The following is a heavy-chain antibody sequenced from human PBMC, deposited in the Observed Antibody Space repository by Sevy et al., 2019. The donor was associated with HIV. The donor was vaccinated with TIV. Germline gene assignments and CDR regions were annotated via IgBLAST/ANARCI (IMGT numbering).Heavy chain of an antibody. CDR2: ISSGSTYT. Sequence: GGSVRLSCAASGFTFSDYYMSWIRQAPGKGLEWVSDISSGSTYTKYADSVKGRFTISRDNAKNSLYLQMNSLRVEDTAIYYCARDRRNYAGQYFDYWGQGTLVTVSS. D-gene: IGHD1-7*01. J-gene: IGHJ4*02. CDR3: ARDRRNYAGQYFDY. V-gene: IGHV3-11*06. CDR1: GFTFSDYY.